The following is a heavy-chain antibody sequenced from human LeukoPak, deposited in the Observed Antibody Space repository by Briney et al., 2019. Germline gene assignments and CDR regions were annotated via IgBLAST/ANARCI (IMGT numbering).Heavy chain of an antibody. V-gene: IGHV3-66*01. Sequence: PGGSLRLSCAASGFTVSTNYMSWVRQAPGKGLEWVSVIYSGGSTYYADSVKGRFTISRDNSKNTLYLQMNSLRAEDTAVYYCATEEGSSGWSYYFDYWGQGTLVTVSS. J-gene: IGHJ4*02. D-gene: IGHD6-19*01. CDR3: ATEEGSSGWSYYFDY. CDR2: IYSGGST. CDR1: GFTVSTNY.